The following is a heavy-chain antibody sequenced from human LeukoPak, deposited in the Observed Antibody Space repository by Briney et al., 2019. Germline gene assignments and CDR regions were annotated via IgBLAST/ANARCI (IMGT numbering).Heavy chain of an antibody. CDR1: GYSFTSYW. D-gene: IGHD5-24*01. CDR2: IYPGDSDT. CDR3: ASQRWLQSRAAFDI. J-gene: IGHJ3*02. Sequence: GESLKISCKGSGYSFTSYWIGWVRQMPGKGLGWVGIIYPGDSDTRYSPSFQGQVTISADKTISTAYLQWSSLKASDTAMYYCASQRWLQSRAAFDIWGQGTMVTVSS. V-gene: IGHV5-51*01.